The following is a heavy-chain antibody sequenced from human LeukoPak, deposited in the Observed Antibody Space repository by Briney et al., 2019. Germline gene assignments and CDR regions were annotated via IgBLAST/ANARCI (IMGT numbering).Heavy chain of an antibody. D-gene: IGHD3-16*02. CDR2: NKSKSDGETT. Sequence: SGGSLSLSCVASVFTFNNAWMIWVRQASGKGLEWVSHNKSKSDGETTDYAAPVKGRFTISRDDSKNTLYLQMNSLKTEDTAVYYCTTDYYDYVWGSYRPDYWGQGTLVTVSS. J-gene: IGHJ4*02. CDR1: VFTFNNAW. V-gene: IGHV3-15*01. CDR3: TTDYYDYVWGSYRPDY.